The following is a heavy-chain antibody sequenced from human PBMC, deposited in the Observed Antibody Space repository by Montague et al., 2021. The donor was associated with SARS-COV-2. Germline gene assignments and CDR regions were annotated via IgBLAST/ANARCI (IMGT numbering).Heavy chain of an antibody. D-gene: IGHD1-1*01. CDR2: VHYTGTT. V-gene: IGHV4-39*01. CDR3: ARHRANAGSFDI. CDR1: GGSITVSRYD. Sequence: SETLSLTCTVSGGSITVSRYDWGWIRQPPGKGLEWIGGVHYTGTTSYNESLKGRLTISADTSENQFSLRMTSVTASDTAVYYCARHRANAGSFDIWGHGTLVTVSP. J-gene: IGHJ3*02.